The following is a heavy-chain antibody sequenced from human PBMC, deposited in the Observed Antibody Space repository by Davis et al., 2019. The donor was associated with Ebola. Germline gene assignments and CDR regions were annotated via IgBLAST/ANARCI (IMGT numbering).Heavy chain of an antibody. D-gene: IGHD6-13*01. CDR2: ISSSSSTI. J-gene: IGHJ4*02. CDR3: AKDGLFSSSWSFDY. V-gene: IGHV3-48*01. Sequence: PGGSLRLSCAASGFTFSSYSMNWVRQAPGKGLEWVSYISSSSSTIYYADSVKGRFTISRDNSKNTLYLQMNSLRAEDTAVYYCAKDGLFSSSWSFDYWGQGTLVTVSS. CDR1: GFTFSSYS.